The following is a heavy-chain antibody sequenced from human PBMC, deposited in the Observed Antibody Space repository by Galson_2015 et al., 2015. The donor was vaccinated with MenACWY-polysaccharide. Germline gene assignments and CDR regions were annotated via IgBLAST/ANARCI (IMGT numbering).Heavy chain of an antibody. Sequence: SLRLSCAASGFTFSGYWMTWVRQAPGKGLERVANIKQDGSEKNYVDPVEGRFTISRDNAKNSLYLQMNSLRAEDTAVYYCARGCITIGPWGQGTLVTVSS. CDR2: IKQDGSEK. CDR3: ARGCITIGP. J-gene: IGHJ5*02. D-gene: IGHD3-3*01. CDR1: GFTFSGYW. V-gene: IGHV3-7*01.